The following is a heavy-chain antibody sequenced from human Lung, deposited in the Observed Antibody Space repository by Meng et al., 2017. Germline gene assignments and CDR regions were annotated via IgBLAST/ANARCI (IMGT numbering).Heavy chain of an antibody. CDR1: GYTLTSYG. Sequence: QGQRLQSGAEVKSPGASLNVSCESSGYTLTSYGFSCVRQAPGQGLEWLGCINTYNGNTDYAQKFQGRITMTTDTFTSTAYMELRNLRSDDTAVYYCATRGNPYLNCWGQGTLVTVSS. J-gene: IGHJ4*02. CDR2: INTYNGNT. CDR3: ATRGNPYLNC. V-gene: IGHV1-18*01.